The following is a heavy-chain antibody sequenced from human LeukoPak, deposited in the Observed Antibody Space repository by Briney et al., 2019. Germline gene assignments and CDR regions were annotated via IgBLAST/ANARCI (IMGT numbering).Heavy chain of an antibody. CDR2: IRSKAYGGTT. J-gene: IGHJ4*02. Sequence: GGSLRLSCTASGFTFGDYAMSWVRQAPGKGLEWVGFIRSKAYGGTTEYAASVKGRFTISRDDSKSIAYLQMNSLKTEGTAVYYCTREGIVGANFDYWGQGTLVTVSS. D-gene: IGHD1-26*01. CDR1: GFTFGDYA. V-gene: IGHV3-49*04. CDR3: TREGIVGANFDY.